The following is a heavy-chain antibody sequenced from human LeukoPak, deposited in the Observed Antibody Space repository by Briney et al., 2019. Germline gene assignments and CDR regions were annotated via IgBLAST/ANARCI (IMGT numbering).Heavy chain of an antibody. CDR1: GGSISSYC. D-gene: IGHD6-13*01. Sequence: SEALSLTCTVSGGSISSYCWSWIRQPPGKGLEWIGYIYYSGSTNYNPSLKSRVTISVDTSKNQFSLKLSSVTAADTAVYYCARAVAAAGMSDYWGQGTLVTVSS. CDR2: IYYSGST. CDR3: ARAVAAAGMSDY. V-gene: IGHV4-59*01. J-gene: IGHJ4*02.